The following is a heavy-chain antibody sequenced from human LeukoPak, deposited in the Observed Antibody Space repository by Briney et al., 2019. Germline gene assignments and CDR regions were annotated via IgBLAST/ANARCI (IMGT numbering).Heavy chain of an antibody. Sequence: PGGSLRLSCAASGFTFSSYEMNWVRQAPGKGLEWVSYISSSGSTIYYADSVKGRFTISRDNATNSLYLQMNSLRAEDTAVYYCARDRGSYYTCFDYWGQGTLVTVSS. CDR2: ISSSGSTI. J-gene: IGHJ4*02. CDR3: ARDRGSYYTCFDY. D-gene: IGHD3-10*01. V-gene: IGHV3-48*03. CDR1: GFTFSSYE.